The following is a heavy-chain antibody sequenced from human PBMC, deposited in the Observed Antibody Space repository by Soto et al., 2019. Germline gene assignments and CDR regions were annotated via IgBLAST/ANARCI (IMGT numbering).Heavy chain of an antibody. Sequence: ASVKVSCKASGYTFTDYYLHGVGQPPGECLARMGCRYPKTGGSNYARKFQGRDTMTRDTSISTAYMELSSLRSDDTAVYYCAGLYTSAWVDTFDCWGQGTLVTVSS. CDR3: AGLYTSAWVDTFDC. D-gene: IGHD5-18*01. V-gene: IGHV1-2*02. J-gene: IGHJ4*02. CDR1: GYTFTDYY. CDR2: RYPKTGGS.